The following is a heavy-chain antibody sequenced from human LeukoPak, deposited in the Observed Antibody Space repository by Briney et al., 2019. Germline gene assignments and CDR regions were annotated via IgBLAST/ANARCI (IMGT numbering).Heavy chain of an antibody. V-gene: IGHV3-64*04. D-gene: IGHD3-22*01. CDR3: AKCHDSSGYLRGYAFDI. CDR2: ISSNGGST. J-gene: IGHJ3*02. Sequence: PGGSLRLSCAVSGFTFSSYAIHWVRHAPGKGLEYVAAISSNGGSTFYANSVKGRFIVSRDNSKNTLYLQMNSLRAEDTAVYYCAKCHDSSGYLRGYAFDIWGQGTMVTVSS. CDR1: GFTFSSYA.